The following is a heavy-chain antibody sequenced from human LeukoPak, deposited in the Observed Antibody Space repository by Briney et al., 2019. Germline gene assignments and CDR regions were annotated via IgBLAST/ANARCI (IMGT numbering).Heavy chain of an antibody. J-gene: IGHJ5*02. Sequence: GGSLRLSCAASGFTFSSYATSWVRQAPGKGLEWVSAISGSGGSTYYADSVKGRFTISRDNSKNTLYLQMNSLRAEDTAVYYCAKGRYCSGGSCYSIGNWFDPWGQGTLVTVSS. D-gene: IGHD2-15*01. CDR3: AKGRYCSGGSCYSIGNWFDP. V-gene: IGHV3-23*01. CDR1: GFTFSSYA. CDR2: ISGSGGST.